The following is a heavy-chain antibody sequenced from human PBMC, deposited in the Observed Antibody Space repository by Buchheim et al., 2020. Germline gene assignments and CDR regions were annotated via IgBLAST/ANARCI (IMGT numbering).Heavy chain of an antibody. D-gene: IGHD1-1*01. Sequence: HLQLQESGPGLVKPSETLSLTCTVSGGSISSSGFYWGWIRQPPGKGLEWIGSIYYSGTTYYNPSLNSRVTISVDTSKNQFSLRLSSVTAADTAVYYCARDPQTDNYFDYWGQGSL. CDR1: GGSISSSGFY. CDR3: ARDPQTDNYFDY. CDR2: IYYSGTT. V-gene: IGHV4-39*07. J-gene: IGHJ4*02.